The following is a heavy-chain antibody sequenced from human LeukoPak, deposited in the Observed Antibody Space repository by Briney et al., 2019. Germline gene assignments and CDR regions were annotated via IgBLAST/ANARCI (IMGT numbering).Heavy chain of an antibody. D-gene: IGHD1-26*01. J-gene: IGHJ4*02. CDR3: AKAGSIRFDY. V-gene: IGHV3-23*01. Sequence: GGTLRLSCAASGFTFSSYGMSWVRQAPGKGLEWVSAISGSGGTTYYADSVKGRFTISRDNSKNTLYLQMNSLRAEDTAVYYCAKAGSIRFDYWGQGTLVTVSS. CDR2: ISGSGGTT. CDR1: GFTFSSYG.